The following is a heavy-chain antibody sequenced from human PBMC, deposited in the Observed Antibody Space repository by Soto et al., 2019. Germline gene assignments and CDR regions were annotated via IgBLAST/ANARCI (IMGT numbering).Heavy chain of an antibody. D-gene: IGHD1-26*01. CDR1: GDSFSKYT. V-gene: IGHV1-69*01. J-gene: IGHJ4*02. CDR2: IIPRFGTT. Sequence: QVQLVQSGAEVEKPGSSVRVSCKASGDSFSKYTVNWVRQAPRQGLEWMGGIIPRFGTTNYAPTLQDRVTITADESMNTVYMELSRLRSEDTALYYCARGRGLYNSGRSQLDSWGQGTLVTVSS. CDR3: ARGRGLYNSGRSQLDS.